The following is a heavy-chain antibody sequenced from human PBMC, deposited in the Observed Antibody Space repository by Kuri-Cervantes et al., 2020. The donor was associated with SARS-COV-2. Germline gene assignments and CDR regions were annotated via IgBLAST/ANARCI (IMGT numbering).Heavy chain of an antibody. CDR1: GGSISSYY. CDR3: ARAPYLDFGTGSYYARGYYYYGMDV. D-gene: IGHD3-10*01. J-gene: IGHJ6*02. CDR2: IYYSGST. Sequence: GSLRLSCTVSGGSISSYYWSWIRQPPGKGLEWIGYIYYSGSTNYNPSLKSRVTISVDTSKNQFSLKLSSVTAADTAVYYCARAPYLDFGTGSYYARGYYYYGMDVWGQGTTVTVSS. V-gene: IGHV4-59*12.